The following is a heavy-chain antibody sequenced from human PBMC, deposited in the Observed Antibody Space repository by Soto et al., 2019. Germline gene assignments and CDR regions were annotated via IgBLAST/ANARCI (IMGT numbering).Heavy chain of an antibody. CDR3: VKDLLSGHPQGSADL. Sequence: GGTLRLSCRASGFAFSSRGMHWVRQAPGKGLEWVALISYDGRNEKYAESLKGRFTISRDNSESTLYLPMNGLRPDDAAVYYCVKDLLSGHPQGSADLWGQG. CDR1: GFAFSSRG. D-gene: IGHD6-25*01. V-gene: IGHV3-30*18. CDR2: ISYDGRNE. J-gene: IGHJ5*02.